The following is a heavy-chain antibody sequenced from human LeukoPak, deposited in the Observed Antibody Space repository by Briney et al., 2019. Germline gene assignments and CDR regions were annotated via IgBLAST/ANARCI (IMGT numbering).Heavy chain of an antibody. Sequence: QPGRSLRLSCAASGFTFSSYAMHWVRQAPGKGLEWVAVISYDGSNKYYADSVKGRFTISRDNSKNTLYLQMNSLRAEDTAVYYCAKDHGGYSYAYELFDYWGQGTLVTVSS. D-gene: IGHD5-18*01. CDR1: GFTFSSYA. V-gene: IGHV3-30-3*01. J-gene: IGHJ4*02. CDR3: AKDHGGYSYAYELFDY. CDR2: ISYDGSNK.